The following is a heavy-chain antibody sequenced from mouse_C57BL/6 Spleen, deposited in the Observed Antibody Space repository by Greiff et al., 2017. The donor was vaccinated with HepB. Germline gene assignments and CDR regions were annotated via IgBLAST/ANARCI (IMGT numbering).Heavy chain of an antibody. CDR1: GYTFTSYW. Sequence: QVQLQQPGAELVKPGASVKLSCKASGYTFTSYWMQWVKQRPGQGLEWIGEIDPSDSYTNYNQKFKGKATLTLDTSSSTAYMQLSSLTSEDSAVYYCARGTVVAYYYAMDYWGQGTSVTVSS. CDR3: ARGTVVAYYYAMDY. D-gene: IGHD1-1*01. V-gene: IGHV1-50*01. J-gene: IGHJ4*01. CDR2: IDPSDSYT.